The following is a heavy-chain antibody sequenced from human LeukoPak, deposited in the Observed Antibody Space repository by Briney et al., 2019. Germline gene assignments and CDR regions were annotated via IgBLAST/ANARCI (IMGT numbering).Heavy chain of an antibody. CDR1: GFRFDSFY. D-gene: IGHD3-22*01. V-gene: IGHV3-11*04. Sequence: GGSLRLSCAASGFRFDSFYMGWIRQVPGKGLDYIALISASGAVPYYAESVEGRFTISRDNAKNSVSLQMNSLSADDTAIYYCARSLIVASEDYWGQGTQVIVSS. J-gene: IGHJ4*02. CDR2: ISASGAVP. CDR3: ARSLIVASEDY.